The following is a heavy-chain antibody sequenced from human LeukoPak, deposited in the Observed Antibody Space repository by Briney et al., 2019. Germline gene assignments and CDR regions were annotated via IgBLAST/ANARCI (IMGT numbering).Heavy chain of an antibody. Sequence: SETLSLTCAVYGGSFSGYYWTCIRHPPGKGLEWIGEINHSGSTNYSPSLKSRIIISVDTPKNQFSLKVRSVTAADTAVYYCARARDKVWDCYNDPFDSWGQGALVSVSS. J-gene: IGHJ4*02. CDR3: ARARDKVWDCYNDPFDS. V-gene: IGHV4-34*01. D-gene: IGHD5-24*01. CDR1: GGSFSGYY. CDR2: INHSGST.